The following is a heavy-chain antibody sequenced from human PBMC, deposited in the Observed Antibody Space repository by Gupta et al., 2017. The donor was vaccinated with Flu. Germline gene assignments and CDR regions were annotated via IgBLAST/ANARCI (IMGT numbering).Heavy chain of an antibody. CDR3: ARMYTSGGTPIDY. CDR2: IYYSGNT. D-gene: IGHD6-19*01. V-gene: IGHV4-39*01. Sequence: GLEWIGSIYYSGNTYYNPSLESRVTISVDTSKNQFSLKLSSVTAADTALYYCARMYTSGGTPIDYWGQGTLVTVSS. J-gene: IGHJ4*02.